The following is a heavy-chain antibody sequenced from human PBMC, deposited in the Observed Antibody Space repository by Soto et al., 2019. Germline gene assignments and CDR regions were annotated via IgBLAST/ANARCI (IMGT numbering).Heavy chain of an antibody. J-gene: IGHJ4*02. D-gene: IGHD3-22*01. CDR3: ARDIPSYDSSGFDY. CDR1: GYTFTSYA. CDR2: INAGNGNT. Sequence: GASVKVSCKASGYTFTSYAMHWVRQAPGQRLEWMGWINAGNGNTKYSQKFQGRVTITRDTSASTAYMELSSLRSEDTAVYYCARDIPSYDSSGFDYWGQGTLVTVSS. V-gene: IGHV1-3*01.